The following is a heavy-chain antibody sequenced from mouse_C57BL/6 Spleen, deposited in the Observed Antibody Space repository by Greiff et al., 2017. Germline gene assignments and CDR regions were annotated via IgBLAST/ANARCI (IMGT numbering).Heavy chain of an antibody. CDR1: GYAFSSYW. Sequence: VQLQQSGAELVKPGASVKISCKASGYAFSSYWMNWVKQRPGKGLEWIGQIYPGDGDTNYNGKFKGKATLTADKSSSTAYMQLSSLTSEDSAVYFCARKERYGNYWYFDVWGTGTTVTVSS. CDR3: ARKERYGNYWYFDV. J-gene: IGHJ1*03. V-gene: IGHV1-80*01. CDR2: IYPGDGDT. D-gene: IGHD2-1*01.